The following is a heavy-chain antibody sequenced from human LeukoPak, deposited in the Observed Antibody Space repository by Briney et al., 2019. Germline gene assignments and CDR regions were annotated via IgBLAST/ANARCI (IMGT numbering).Heavy chain of an antibody. CDR3: AKPAVAAGYHYTYYMDV. J-gene: IGHJ6*03. Sequence: PGGSLRLSCVASGFTFSACGMHWVRQAPGKGLDWVAFIRYDETREFYGDSVKGRFTVSRDNSKNTVYLQMNSLRPEDTGVYFCAKPAVAAGYHYTYYMDVWGGGTTVTVSS. V-gene: IGHV3-30*02. CDR2: IRYDETRE. CDR1: GFTFSACG. D-gene: IGHD6-13*01.